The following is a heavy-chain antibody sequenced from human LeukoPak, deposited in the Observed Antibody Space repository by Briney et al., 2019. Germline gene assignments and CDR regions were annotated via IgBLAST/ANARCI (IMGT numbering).Heavy chain of an antibody. CDR1: GGSISSSSYY. CDR3: ARLRGTYYSDY. J-gene: IGHJ4*02. V-gene: IGHV4-39*01. CDR2: IYYSGST. D-gene: IGHD1-1*01. Sequence: SETLSLTCTVSGGSISSSSYYWGWIRQPPGKGLEWIGSIYYSGSTYYNPSLKSRVTISVDTSKNQFSLKLSSVTAADTAVYYCARLRGTYYSDYWGQGTLVTVSS.